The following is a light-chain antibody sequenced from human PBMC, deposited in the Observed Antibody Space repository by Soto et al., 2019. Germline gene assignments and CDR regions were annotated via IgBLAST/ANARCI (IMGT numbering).Light chain of an antibody. Sequence: EVVMTHSAAIQPVSPAEGATLSCRARENVHPKLGWYQQKAGQAPRIXLYAASTRAPRIPDRPSGSGARTQLTLTISRLHPESSPVYFSQQNSRWHHITFGQGTRL. CDR2: AAS. CDR1: ENVHPK. J-gene: IGKJ5*01. V-gene: IGKV3-15*01. CDR3: QQNSRWHHIT.